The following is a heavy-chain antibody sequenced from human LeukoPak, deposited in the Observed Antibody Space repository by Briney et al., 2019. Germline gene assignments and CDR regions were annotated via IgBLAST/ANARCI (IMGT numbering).Heavy chain of an antibody. CDR1: GGSFSGYY. Sequence: PSETLSLTCAVYGGSFSGYYWSWIRQPPGKGLEWIGEINHSRSTNYNPSLKSRVTISVDTSKNQFSLKLSSVTAADTAVYYCASGELVQDDAFDIWGQGTMVTVSS. V-gene: IGHV4-34*01. J-gene: IGHJ3*02. CDR3: ASGELVQDDAFDI. D-gene: IGHD3-10*01. CDR2: INHSRST.